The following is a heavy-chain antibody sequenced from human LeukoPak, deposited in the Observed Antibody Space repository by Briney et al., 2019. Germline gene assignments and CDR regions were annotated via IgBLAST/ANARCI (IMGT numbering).Heavy chain of an antibody. CDR1: GFTFSRYS. CDR3: ARVGDLNFYNF. D-gene: IGHD1-20*01. J-gene: IGHJ4*02. CDR2: VNDDGDRS. Sequence: PGGSLRFSCAASGFTFSRYSMHWVRQIPGKGLKYVSAVNDDGDRSYYADSVKARFTISRDNSKNTLFLQMGSLRAEDMAVYYCARVGDLNFYNFWGQGTLVIVSS. V-gene: IGHV3-64*02.